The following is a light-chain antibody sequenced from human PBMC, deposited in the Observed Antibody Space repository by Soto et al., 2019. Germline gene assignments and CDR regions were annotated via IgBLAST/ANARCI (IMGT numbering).Light chain of an antibody. J-gene: IGLJ3*02. CDR3: QSFDKSLSGSWV. CDR1: NSNIGAGFD. V-gene: IGLV1-40*01. CDR2: GNK. Sequence: QSVLTQPPSVSGAPGQRVTISCAGTNSNIGAGFDVHWYQHLPGTAPRLLIYGNKNRPSGVPDRFSGSKSDTSASLAITGLQAEDEAVYYCQSFDKSLSGSWVFGGGTKVTVL.